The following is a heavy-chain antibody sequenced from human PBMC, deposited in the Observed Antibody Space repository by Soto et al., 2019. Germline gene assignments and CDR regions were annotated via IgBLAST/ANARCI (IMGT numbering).Heavy chain of an antibody. J-gene: IGHJ4*02. CDR3: AKDKEVATIGGAVAY. Sequence: EVQLLESGGGLVQPGGSLRLSCAASGITFSSYAMNWVRQAPGKGLEWVSVISNRGDTTYYADSVKARFTCSTDNSKHTLYLQLNSLTAEDTAMYYCAKDKEVATIGGAVAYSRQGTLPTVSS. CDR1: GITFSSYA. V-gene: IGHV3-23*01. CDR2: ISNRGDTT. D-gene: IGHD5-12*01.